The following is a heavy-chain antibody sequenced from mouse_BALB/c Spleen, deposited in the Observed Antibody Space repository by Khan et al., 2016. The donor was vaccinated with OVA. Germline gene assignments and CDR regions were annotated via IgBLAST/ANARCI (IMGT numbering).Heavy chain of an antibody. Sequence: EVELVESGGGSVKPGGSLKLSCAASGFTFSSYAMSWVRQTPEKRLEWVATITSGGSYTYYPDSVKGRFTISRDNAMNTMYLQMSSLRSEDTAMYYCARHGGLLGGPMDYWGQGTSVTVSS. CDR2: ITSGGSYT. J-gene: IGHJ4*01. D-gene: IGHD2-3*01. V-gene: IGHV5-9-3*01. CDR1: GFTFSSYA. CDR3: ARHGGLLGGPMDY.